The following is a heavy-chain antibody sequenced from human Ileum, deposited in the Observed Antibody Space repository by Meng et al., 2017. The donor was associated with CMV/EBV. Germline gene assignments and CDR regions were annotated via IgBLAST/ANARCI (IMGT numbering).Heavy chain of an antibody. J-gene: IGHJ4*02. Sequence: LGLWGGVCLPGGALVLSCAVSGLTLSGYGMAWVCQGPGKGLEWVAFVRSDGSNKYYADSVKGRFTISRDNSENTLFLQMNSLRADDTAVYYCSSLGDYWGQGTLVTVSS. CDR3: SSLGDY. CDR2: VRSDGSNK. V-gene: IGHV3-30*02. CDR1: GLTLSGYG. D-gene: IGHD3-16*01.